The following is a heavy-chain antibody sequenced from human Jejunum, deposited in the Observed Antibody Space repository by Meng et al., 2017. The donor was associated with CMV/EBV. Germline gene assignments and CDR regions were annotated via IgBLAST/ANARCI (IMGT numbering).Heavy chain of an antibody. Sequence: TRGMCVTWVRQSPGKALEWLALIDWDDDKYFSTSLRTRLTISRDTSENQVVLTMTNMDPVDTATYYCARVRRNIIVDTESFSFDPWGPGTRVTVSS. CDR3: ARVRRNIIVDTESFSFDP. J-gene: IGHJ5*02. CDR2: IDWDDDK. V-gene: IGHV2-70*20. D-gene: IGHD2/OR15-2a*01. CDR1: TRGMC.